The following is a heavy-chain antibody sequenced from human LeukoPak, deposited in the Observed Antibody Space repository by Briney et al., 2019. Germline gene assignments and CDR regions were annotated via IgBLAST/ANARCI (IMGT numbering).Heavy chain of an antibody. Sequence: TGGSLRLSCAASGFTFSSYAMSWVRQAPGKGLEWVSAISGSGGSTYYADSVKGRFTISRDNSKNTLYLQMNSLRAEDTAVYYCAKDGGHSSSWYWFDPWGQGTLVTVSS. D-gene: IGHD6-13*01. CDR2: ISGSGGST. CDR3: AKDGGHSSSWYWFDP. V-gene: IGHV3-23*01. CDR1: GFTFSSYA. J-gene: IGHJ5*02.